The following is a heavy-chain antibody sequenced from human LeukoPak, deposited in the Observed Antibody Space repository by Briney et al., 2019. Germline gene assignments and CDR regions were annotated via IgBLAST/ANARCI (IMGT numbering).Heavy chain of an antibody. CDR3: ARSLPYGTTWYGRSDF. D-gene: IGHD6-13*01. CDR2: IRQDGDTK. Sequence: SGESLRLSCAASGFPFNAYWMTWVRQAPGKGLEWVANIRQDGDTKYYVDSVKGRFTISRDNAMNSLYLQMNSLRAEDTAIYYCARSLPYGTTWYGRSDFWGQGTLVTVSS. CDR1: GFPFNAYW. J-gene: IGHJ4*02. V-gene: IGHV3-7*03.